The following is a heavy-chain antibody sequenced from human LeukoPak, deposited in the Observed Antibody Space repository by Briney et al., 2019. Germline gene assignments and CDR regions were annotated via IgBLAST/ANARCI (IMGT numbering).Heavy chain of an antibody. CDR1: GFTFDDYA. CDR3: ARLLGYCSSTSCLGDWFDP. Sequence: GGSLRLSCAASGFTFDDYAMHWVRQAPGKGLEWVSGISWNSGSIGYADSVKGRFTISRDNSKNTLYLQMNSLRAEDTAVYYCARLLGYCSSTSCLGDWFDPWGQGTLVTVSS. V-gene: IGHV3-9*01. J-gene: IGHJ5*02. CDR2: ISWNSGSI. D-gene: IGHD2-2*01.